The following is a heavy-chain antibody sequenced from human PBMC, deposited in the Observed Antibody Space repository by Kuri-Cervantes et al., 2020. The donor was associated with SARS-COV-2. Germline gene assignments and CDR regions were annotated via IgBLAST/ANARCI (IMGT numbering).Heavy chain of an antibody. CDR2: IYYSGST. Sequence: SCTVSGGSISSGDYYWSWIRQPPGKGLEWIGYIYYSGSTYYNPSLKSRVTISVDTSKNQFSLKLSSVTAADTAVYYCARAPSRGQWLVKYYFDYWGQGTLVTVSS. CDR3: ARAPSRGQWLVKYYFDY. CDR1: GGSISSGDYY. D-gene: IGHD6-19*01. J-gene: IGHJ4*02. V-gene: IGHV4-30-4*08.